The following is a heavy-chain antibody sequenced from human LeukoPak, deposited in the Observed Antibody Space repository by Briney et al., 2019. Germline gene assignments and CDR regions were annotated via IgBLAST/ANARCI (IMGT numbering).Heavy chain of an antibody. Sequence: ASVKVSCKACGYTFTGYYMHWVRQALGQGLEWMGWINPNSGGTNYAQKFQGRVTMTRDTSISTAYMELSRLRSDDTAVYYCARAKDSSSLPIHWGQGTLVTVSS. J-gene: IGHJ4*02. CDR1: GYTFTGYY. CDR3: ARAKDSSSLPIH. D-gene: IGHD6-13*01. CDR2: INPNSGGT. V-gene: IGHV1-2*02.